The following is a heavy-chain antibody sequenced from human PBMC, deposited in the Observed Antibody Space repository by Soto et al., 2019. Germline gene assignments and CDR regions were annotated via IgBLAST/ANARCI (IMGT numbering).Heavy chain of an antibody. Sequence: QVQLQQWGAGLLKPSETLSLTCAVYGGSFSGYYWSWIRQPPGKGLEWIGEINHSGSTNYNPSLKRRVTISVDTSKNQFSLKLSSVTAADTAVYYCARGPDYGDYEAWYFDYWGQGTLVTVSS. J-gene: IGHJ4*02. V-gene: IGHV4-34*01. CDR3: ARGPDYGDYEAWYFDY. D-gene: IGHD4-17*01. CDR1: GGSFSGYY. CDR2: INHSGST.